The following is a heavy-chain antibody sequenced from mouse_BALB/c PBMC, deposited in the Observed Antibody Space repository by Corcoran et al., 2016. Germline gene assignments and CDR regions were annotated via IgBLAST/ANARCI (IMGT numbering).Heavy chain of an antibody. J-gene: IGHJ1*01. CDR2: IYWDDDK. CDR1: GFSLSTSGMG. V-gene: IGHV8-12*01. CDR3: ARRKGYFDV. Sequence: QVTLKESGPGILQPSQTLSLTCSFSGFSLSTSGMGVSWLRQPSGKGLEWLAHIYWDDDKRYNPSLKSRLTISKDTSSNQVFLKITSVDTADTATYYCARRKGYFDVWGAGTTVTVSS.